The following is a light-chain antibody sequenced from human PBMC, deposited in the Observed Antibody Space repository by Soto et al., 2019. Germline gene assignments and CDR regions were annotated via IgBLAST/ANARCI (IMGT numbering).Light chain of an antibody. CDR3: QVCERFSDHNFV. CDR2: DDQ. Sequence: SYELTQPPSVSVSPGQTASITCGGDNIGTKSVHWYQQRPGQAPVLVVYDDQKRPSGLPGRFSGSNSGNTATLTISRVETGDEADYYCQVCERFSDHNFVFGDGTKLTVL. CDR1: NIGTKS. J-gene: IGLJ1*01. V-gene: IGLV3-21*02.